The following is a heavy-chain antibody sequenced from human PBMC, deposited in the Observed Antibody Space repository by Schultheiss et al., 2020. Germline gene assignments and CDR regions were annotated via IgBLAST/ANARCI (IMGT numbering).Heavy chain of an antibody. CDR2: IYSGGST. J-gene: IGHJ6*02. CDR3: ARTGKKRHYYGSGSYPIGGMDV. CDR1: GFTVSSNY. D-gene: IGHD3-10*01. Sequence: GGSLRLSCAASGFTVSSNYMSWVRQAPGKGLEWVSVIYSGGSTYYADSVKGRFTISRDNSKNTLYLQMNSLRAEDTAVYYCARTGKKRHYYGSGSYPIGGMDVWGQGTMVTVSS. V-gene: IGHV3-66*01.